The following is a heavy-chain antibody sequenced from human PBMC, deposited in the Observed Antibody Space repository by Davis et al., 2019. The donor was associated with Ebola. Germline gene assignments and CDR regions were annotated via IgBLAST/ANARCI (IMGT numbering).Heavy chain of an antibody. D-gene: IGHD2-2*02. J-gene: IGHJ6*03. CDR3: AKDGELVPAAILYYSYYMDV. Sequence: GGSLRLSCAASGFTVSTNYMSWVRKAPGKGLEWVSLISSGANTYYADSVKGRFTISRDNSNITLYLQVNSLRAEDTAVYYCAKDGELVPAAILYYSYYMDVLGKGTTVTVSS. CDR1: GFTVSTNY. V-gene: IGHV3-53*01. CDR2: ISSGANT.